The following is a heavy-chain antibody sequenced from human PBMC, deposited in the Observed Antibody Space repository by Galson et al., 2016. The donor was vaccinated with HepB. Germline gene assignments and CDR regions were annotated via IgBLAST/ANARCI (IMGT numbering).Heavy chain of an antibody. CDR1: RFAFTTFW. D-gene: IGHD2-15*01. Sequence: SLRLSCATSRFAFTTFWMNWVRQTPENGLEWVANVNQDGSEKYNVDSVRGRFTISRDNAENSLHLQMNSLRAEDTAVYYCAASVVAAGGTRYFQYWGQGTLVTVSS. CDR2: VNQDGSEK. CDR3: AASVVAAGGTRYFQY. V-gene: IGHV3-7*03. J-gene: IGHJ1*01.